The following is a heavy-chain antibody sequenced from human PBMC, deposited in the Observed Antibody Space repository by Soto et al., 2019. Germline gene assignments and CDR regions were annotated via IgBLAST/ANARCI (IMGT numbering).Heavy chain of an antibody. CDR3: ASLVEQYNWNVWFDP. CDR1: GGSISSSSDY. Sequence: PSETLSLTCKVSGGSISSSSDYWGWIRQPPGKGLEWIGSMYYSGSTYYNPSLKSRVTISVDTSKSEFSLKVSSVTAADTAVYYCASLVEQYNWNVWFDPWGQGTLVTVSS. V-gene: IGHV4-39*01. D-gene: IGHD1-20*01. J-gene: IGHJ5*02. CDR2: MYYSGST.